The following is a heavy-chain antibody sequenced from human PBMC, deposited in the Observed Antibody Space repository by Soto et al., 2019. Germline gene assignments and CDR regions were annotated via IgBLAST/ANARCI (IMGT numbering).Heavy chain of an antibody. CDR1: GFTFSSYA. Sequence: GGSLRLSCAASGFTFSSYAMSWVRQAPGKGLEWVSAISGSGGSTYYADSVKGRFTISRDNSKSTLYLQMNSLRAEDTAVYYCAKVRHIVVVVASDAFDIWGQGTMVTVSS. D-gene: IGHD2-15*01. J-gene: IGHJ3*02. CDR2: ISGSGGST. CDR3: AKVRHIVVVVASDAFDI. V-gene: IGHV3-23*01.